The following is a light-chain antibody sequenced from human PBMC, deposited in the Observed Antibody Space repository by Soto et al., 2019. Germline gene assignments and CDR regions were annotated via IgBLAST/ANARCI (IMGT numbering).Light chain of an antibody. CDR2: GAS. CDR3: QQYCSSPPT. J-gene: IGKJ1*01. Sequence: EIVLTQSQGTLSLSPGERATLSCRARQRVRTNALAWYQRKPGQAPRLLIYGASSRATDIPNRFSGSGSGTDFTLTITRLKAEDCAVYYCQQYCSSPPTFGQGTKVEIK. V-gene: IGKV3-20*01. CDR1: QRVRTNA.